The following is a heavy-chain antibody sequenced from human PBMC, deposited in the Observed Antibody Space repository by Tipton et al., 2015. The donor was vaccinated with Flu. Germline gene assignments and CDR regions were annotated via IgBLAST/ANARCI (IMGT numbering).Heavy chain of an antibody. Sequence: SLTCAVYGGSFSSHYWSWIRQPPGKGLEWIGEINPSGSTNYNPSLKSRVTISGDTSKNQVSLKLSSVTAADTAVYYCAAHGSGGSCSHAFDIWGQGTMVTVSS. V-gene: IGHV4-34*01. D-gene: IGHD2-15*01. CDR3: AAHGSGGSCSHAFDI. CDR2: INPSGST. J-gene: IGHJ3*02. CDR1: GGSFSSHY.